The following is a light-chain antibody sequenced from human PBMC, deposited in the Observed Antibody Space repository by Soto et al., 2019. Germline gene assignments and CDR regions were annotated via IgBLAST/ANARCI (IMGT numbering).Light chain of an antibody. CDR1: QSVDSN. CDR3: QQYNDWPLT. Sequence: EIVMTQSPATLSVSPGDRATLSCRASQSVDSNLAWYQQKPGQTPRLLIYGASTRPTGIPARFSGSGSGTGFTLTISSLQSEDSAVYYCQQYNDWPLTFGGGTKVDI. CDR2: GAS. V-gene: IGKV3D-15*01. J-gene: IGKJ4*01.